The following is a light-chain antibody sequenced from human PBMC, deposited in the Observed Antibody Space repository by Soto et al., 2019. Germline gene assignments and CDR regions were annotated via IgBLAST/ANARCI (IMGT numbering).Light chain of an antibody. J-gene: IGKJ1*01. CDR2: DSC. V-gene: IGKV1-5*01. CDR1: QQISNC. Sequence: DIPMTQSPSTLSASVGDRVTITCRVSQQISNCSAWYQQRPGKAPKLLIFDSCNLESRVPSRFSGSVSGTDFTLTNSNLQPDDSATYYCQQYRGPCGQGTKVEIK. CDR3: QQYRGP.